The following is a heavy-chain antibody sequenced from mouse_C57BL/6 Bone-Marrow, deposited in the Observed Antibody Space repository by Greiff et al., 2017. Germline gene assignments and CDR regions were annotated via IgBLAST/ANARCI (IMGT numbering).Heavy chain of an antibody. CDR1: GFTFSDYG. V-gene: IGHV5-17*01. Sequence: EVKLMESGGGLVKPGGSLKLSCAASGFTFSDYGMHWVRQAPEKGLEWVAYISSGRSTIYYADTVKGRITISRDNAKNTLFLQMTSLRSQDTAMYYCARHLYYDVWGTGATVTVAS. CDR3: ARHLYYDV. CDR2: ISSGRSTI. J-gene: IGHJ1*03.